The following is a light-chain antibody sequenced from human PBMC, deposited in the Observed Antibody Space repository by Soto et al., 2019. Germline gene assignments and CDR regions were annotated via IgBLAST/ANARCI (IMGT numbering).Light chain of an antibody. V-gene: IGLV2-14*03. CDR2: DVS. CDR1: SSDVGGYYY. CDR3: SSYTSSSTLSTYV. Sequence: QSALTQPASVSGSPGQSITISCTGTSSDVGGYYYVSWYQHHPGKAPKLMIYDVSNRPSGVSNRFSGSKSGNTASLIISGLQAEDEADYYCSSYTSSSTLSTYVFGTGTKLTVL. J-gene: IGLJ1*01.